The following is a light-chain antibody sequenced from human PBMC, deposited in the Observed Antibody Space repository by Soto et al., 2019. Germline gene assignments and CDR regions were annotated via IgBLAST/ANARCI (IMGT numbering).Light chain of an antibody. V-gene: IGLV2-14*01. J-gene: IGLJ2*01. CDR3: SSYTSSSTVV. CDR1: SSDVGGYNF. CDR2: DVT. Sequence: QSALTQPASVSGSPGQSITISCTGTSSDVGGYNFVSWYQQHPGTAPKLMIYDVTNRPSGVSNRFSGSKSGNTGSLTISGLQPEDEAYYYCSSYTSSSTVVFGGGTKLTVL.